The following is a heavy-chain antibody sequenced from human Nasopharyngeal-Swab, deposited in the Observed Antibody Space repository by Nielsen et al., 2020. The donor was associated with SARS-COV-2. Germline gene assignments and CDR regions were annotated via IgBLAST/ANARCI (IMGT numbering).Heavy chain of an antibody. D-gene: IGHD1-26*01. J-gene: IGHJ4*02. CDR2: ISGSDHTT. Sequence: GGSLRLSCAASGFTFRSYAISWVRQAPGKGLEWVSVISGSDHTTYYADSVKGRFTISRDNSKNTLYLQMNSLRAEDTAVYYCARAPGDSLDYWGQGTLVTVSS. V-gene: IGHV3-23*01. CDR1: GFTFRSYA. CDR3: ARAPGDSLDY.